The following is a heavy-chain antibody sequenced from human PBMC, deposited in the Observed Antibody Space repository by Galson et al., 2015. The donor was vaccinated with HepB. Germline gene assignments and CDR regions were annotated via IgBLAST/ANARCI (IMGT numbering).Heavy chain of an antibody. CDR1: GFTFSSYS. D-gene: IGHD3-16*01. Sequence: SLRLSCAASGFTFSSYSMNWVRQAPGKGLEWVSSISSSSSYIYYADSVKGRFTVSRDNAKNSLYLEINSLAAEDTAVYYCARRPKGGNFCLDSWGQGTLVAVSS. CDR2: ISSSSSYI. CDR3: ARRPKGGNFCLDS. V-gene: IGHV3-21*04. J-gene: IGHJ4*02.